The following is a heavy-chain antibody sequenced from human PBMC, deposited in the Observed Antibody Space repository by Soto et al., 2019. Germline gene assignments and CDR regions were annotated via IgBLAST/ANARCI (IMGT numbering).Heavy chain of an antibody. D-gene: IGHD6-6*01. CDR1: GYTFTSYY. J-gene: IGHJ6*02. V-gene: IGHV1-46*01. Sequence: ASVKVSCKASGYTFTSYYMHWVRQAPGQGLGWMGIINPSGGSTSYAQKFQGRVTMTRDTSTSTAYMELSSLRSEDTAVFYCARDGTYSSSSSYYYGMDVWGQGTTVTVSS. CDR3: ARDGTYSSSSSYYYGMDV. CDR2: INPSGGST.